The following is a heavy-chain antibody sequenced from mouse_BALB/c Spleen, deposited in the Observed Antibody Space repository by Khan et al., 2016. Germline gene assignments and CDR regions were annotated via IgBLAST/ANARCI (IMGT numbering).Heavy chain of an antibody. D-gene: IGHD2-1*01. J-gene: IGHJ1*01. CDR3: GRDPDGNFRYFDV. V-gene: IGHV10S3*01. CDR2: IRSKSNNYAT. Sequence: EVQLVESGGGLVQPKGSLKLSCAASGFTFNTNAMNWVRQAPGKGLEWVARIRSKSNNYATYYADSVKDRFTISRDDSQSMLYLQMNNLKTEDTAMYYCGRDPDGNFRYFDVWGAGTTVTVSS. CDR1: GFTFNTNA.